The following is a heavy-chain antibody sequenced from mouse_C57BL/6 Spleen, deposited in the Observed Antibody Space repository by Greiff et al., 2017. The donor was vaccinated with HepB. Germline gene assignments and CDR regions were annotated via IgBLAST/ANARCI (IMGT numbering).Heavy chain of an antibody. Sequence: QVHVKQPGAELVRPGSSVKLSCKASGYTFTSYWMHWVKQRPIQGLEWIGNIDPSDSETHYNQKFKDKATLTVDKSSSTAYMQLSSLTSEDSAVYYCARDYGNPPHYAMDYWGQGTSVTVSS. CDR1: GYTFTSYW. CDR2: IDPSDSET. J-gene: IGHJ4*01. V-gene: IGHV1-52*01. CDR3: ARDYGNPPHYAMDY. D-gene: IGHD2-1*01.